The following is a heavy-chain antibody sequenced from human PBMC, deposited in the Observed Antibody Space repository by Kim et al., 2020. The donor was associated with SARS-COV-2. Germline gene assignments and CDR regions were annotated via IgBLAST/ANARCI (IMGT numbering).Heavy chain of an antibody. CDR1: GGSISSSSYY. CDR2: IYYSGST. CDR3: ARRGYDSWRYPY. J-gene: IGHJ4*02. D-gene: IGHD3-10*01. Sequence: SETLSLTCTVSGGSISSSSYYWGWIRQPPGKGLEWIGNIYYSGSTYYNPSLKSRVTISVDTSKNQFSLKLSSVTAADTAVYYCARRGYDSWRYPYLGQGT. V-gene: IGHV4-39*01.